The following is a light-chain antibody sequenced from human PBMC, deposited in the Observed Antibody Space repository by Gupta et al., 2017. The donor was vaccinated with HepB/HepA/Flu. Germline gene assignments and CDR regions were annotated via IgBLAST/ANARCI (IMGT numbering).Light chain of an antibody. V-gene: IGLV2-11*01. Sequence: SALTQPRSASGSPGQSVTISCTGTSSDVGGYNYVSWYQQHPGKAPKFMIYDVSKRPSGVPDRFSGSKSGNTASLTISGRQAEEEADYYCCSYAGSDTLLFGGGTKLTVL. CDR3: CSYAGSDTLL. CDR1: SSDVGGYNY. J-gene: IGLJ2*01. CDR2: DVS.